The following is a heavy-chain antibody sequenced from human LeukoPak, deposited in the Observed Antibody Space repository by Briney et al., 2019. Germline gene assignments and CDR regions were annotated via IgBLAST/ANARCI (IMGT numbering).Heavy chain of an antibody. J-gene: IGHJ4*02. Sequence: SETLSLTCTVSGDSTVSGGSMTTYYWTWLRQPPGKALEWIGFVYYSGVTKYNPSLESRVTISLDASKNQFSLKLSFVTAADTPMNNCARGGKRFPLGLRFDYWGQGSLVTVSS. CDR1: GDSTVSGGSMTTYY. CDR3: ARGGKRFPLGLRFDY. V-gene: IGHV4-61*01. CDR2: VYYSGVT. D-gene: IGHD2-21*01.